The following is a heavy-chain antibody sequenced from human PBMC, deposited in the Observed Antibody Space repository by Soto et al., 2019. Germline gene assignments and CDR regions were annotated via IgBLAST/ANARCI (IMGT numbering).Heavy chain of an antibody. V-gene: IGHV4-39*01. CDR1: GGSISSSSYY. CDR3: ARNREGDFWSGYRLDFDY. CDR2: IYYSGST. J-gene: IGHJ4*02. D-gene: IGHD3-3*01. Sequence: PSETLSLTCTVSGGSISSSSYYWGWIRQPPGKGLEWIGSIYYSGSTYYNPSLKSRVTISVDTSKNQFSLKLSSVTAADTAVYYGARNREGDFWSGYRLDFDYWGQGTLVTVSS.